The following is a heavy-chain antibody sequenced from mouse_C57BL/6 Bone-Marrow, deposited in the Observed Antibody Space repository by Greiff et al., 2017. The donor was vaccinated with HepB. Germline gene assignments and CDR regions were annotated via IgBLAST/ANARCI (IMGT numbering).Heavy chain of an antibody. J-gene: IGHJ1*03. D-gene: IGHD1-1*01. CDR1: GYTFTDSY. V-gene: IGHV1-76*01. Sequence: QVQLQQSGAELVRPGASVKLSCKASGYTFTDSYINWVKQRPGQGLEWIARIYPGSGNTYYNEKFKGKATLTAEKSSSTAYMQLSSLTSEDSAVYFCAGYGSSYWYFDVWGTGTTVTVSS. CDR3: AGYGSSYWYFDV. CDR2: IYPGSGNT.